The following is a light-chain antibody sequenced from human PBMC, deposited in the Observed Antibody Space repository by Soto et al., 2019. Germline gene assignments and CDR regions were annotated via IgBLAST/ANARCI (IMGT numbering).Light chain of an antibody. CDR2: DAS. CDR3: QQRSNWPLIT. J-gene: IGKJ5*01. V-gene: IGKV3-11*01. Sequence: PGERATLSCRASQRVSSYLAWYQQKPGQAPRLLIYDASNRATGIPARFSGSGSGTDFTLTISSLEPEDFAVYYCQQRSNWPLITFGQGTRLEIK. CDR1: QRVSSY.